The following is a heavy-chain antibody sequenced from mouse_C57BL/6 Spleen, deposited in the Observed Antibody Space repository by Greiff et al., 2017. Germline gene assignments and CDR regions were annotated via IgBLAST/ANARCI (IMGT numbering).Heavy chain of an antibody. CDR1: GFTFTDYY. Sequence: EVQLQESGGGLVQPGGSLSLSCAASGFTFTDYYMSWVRQPPGKALEWLGFIRNKANGYTTEYSASVKGRFTISRDNSQSILYLQMNALRAEDSATYYCARGSHFDVWGTGTTVTVSS. CDR2: IRNKANGYTT. CDR3: ARGSHFDV. V-gene: IGHV7-3*01. J-gene: IGHJ1*03.